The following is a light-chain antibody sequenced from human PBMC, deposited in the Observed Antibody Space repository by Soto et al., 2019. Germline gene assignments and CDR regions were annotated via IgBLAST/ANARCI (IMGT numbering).Light chain of an antibody. CDR3: QQYMSSVT. V-gene: IGKV3-20*01. CDR2: GAS. Sequence: EIVLTQSPGSLSLSPGQRATLSCRASQSVDTTFFAWYQKKPGQAPRLLIYGASKMATGIPDRFSGSGSGTDFTLIISRLEPEDFAVDYCQQYMSSVTFGQGTKVDIK. CDR1: QSVDTTF. J-gene: IGKJ1*01.